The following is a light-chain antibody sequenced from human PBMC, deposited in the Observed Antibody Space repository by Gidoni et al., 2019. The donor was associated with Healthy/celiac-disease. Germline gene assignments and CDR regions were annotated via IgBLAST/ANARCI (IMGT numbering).Light chain of an antibody. CDR3: QQYYSTPWT. Sequence: IVMNQTPDSLAVSLGERATINCKSSQSVLYCSNTKNYLAWYQQKPGQPPKLLIYWASTRESGVPDRFSGSGSGTDFTLTVSSLQAEDVAVYYCQQYYSTPWTFGQGTKVEIK. V-gene: IGKV4-1*01. CDR1: QSVLYCSNTKNY. J-gene: IGKJ1*01. CDR2: WAS.